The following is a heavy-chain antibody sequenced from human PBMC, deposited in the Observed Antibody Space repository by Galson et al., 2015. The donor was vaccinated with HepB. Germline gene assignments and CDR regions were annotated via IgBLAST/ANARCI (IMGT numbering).Heavy chain of an antibody. CDR1: GFTFSNAW. D-gene: IGHD2-2*01. CDR2: IKSKTDGGTT. Sequence: SLRLSCAASGFTFSNAWMSWVRQAPGKGLEWVGRIKSKTDGGTTDYAAPVKGRFTISRDDSKNTLYLQMNSLKTEDTAVYYCTSPYCSSTSCYEDLEDYYYYGMDVWGQGTTVTVSS. V-gene: IGHV3-15*01. J-gene: IGHJ6*02. CDR3: TSPYCSSTSCYEDLEDYYYYGMDV.